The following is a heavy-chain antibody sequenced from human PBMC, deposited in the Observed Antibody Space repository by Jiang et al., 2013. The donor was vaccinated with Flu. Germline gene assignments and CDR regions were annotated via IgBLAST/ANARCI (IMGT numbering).Heavy chain of an antibody. Sequence: QLVESGGGLAQPGGSLRLSCTASGFTLRTYWMHWVRQPPGKGLEWVSRLNSDGSNTNYADSAKGRFTISRDNAKNTLFLQMSSLRVADTAIYYCARATYCGGDCSSPGAFDIWGQGTVVTVSS. V-gene: IGHV3-74*01. CDR2: LNSDGSNT. D-gene: IGHD2-21*02. CDR1: GFTLRTYW. J-gene: IGHJ3*02. CDR3: ARATYCGGDCSSPGAFDI.